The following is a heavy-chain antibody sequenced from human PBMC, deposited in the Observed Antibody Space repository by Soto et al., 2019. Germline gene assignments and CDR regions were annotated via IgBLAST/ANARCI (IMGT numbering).Heavy chain of an antibody. D-gene: IGHD6-19*01. CDR2: IYYSGST. Sequence: SETLALTCTVPGGSISSSSYYWGWIRQPPAKGLEWSGSIYYSGSTYYNPSLKGRVTISVDTSKNQFSLKPSSVTAADTAVYYCARHFPISRGWSSVCFDYQGHGTLGTVSS. CDR1: GGSISSSSYY. V-gene: IGHV4-39*01. J-gene: IGHJ4*01. CDR3: ARHFPISRGWSSVCFDY.